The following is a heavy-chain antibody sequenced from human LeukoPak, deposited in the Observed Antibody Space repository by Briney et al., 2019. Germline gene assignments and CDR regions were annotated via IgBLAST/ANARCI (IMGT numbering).Heavy chain of an antibody. Sequence: GGSLRLSCAASGFTFSSYSMHWVRQAPGKGLEWVAVIWYGGSNKYYADSVKGRFTISRDNSKNTLYLQMNSLRAEDTAVYYCARSSWKLLYLDYWGQGTLVTVSS. D-gene: IGHD2-15*01. V-gene: IGHV3-33*08. CDR3: ARSSWKLLYLDY. CDR2: IWYGGSNK. J-gene: IGHJ4*02. CDR1: GFTFSSYS.